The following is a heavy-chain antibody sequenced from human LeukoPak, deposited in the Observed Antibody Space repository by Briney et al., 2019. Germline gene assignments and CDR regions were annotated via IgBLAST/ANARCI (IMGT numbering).Heavy chain of an antibody. CDR3: AKGARGDTVTSIVGLNWFDP. CDR1: GFIFSSYW. Sequence: GGSLRLSCAASGFIFSSYWMYWVRQAPGKGLVWVSRINSDGSSTSYADSVKGRFTISRDNAKNTLFLQMNSLRADDTAVYYCAKGARGDTVTSIVGLNWFDPWAREPWSPSPQ. CDR2: INSDGSST. V-gene: IGHV3-74*01. D-gene: IGHD4-17*01. J-gene: IGHJ5*02.